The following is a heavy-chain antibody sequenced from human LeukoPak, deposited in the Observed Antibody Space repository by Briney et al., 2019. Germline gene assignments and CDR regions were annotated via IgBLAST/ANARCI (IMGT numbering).Heavy chain of an antibody. CDR3: AKDGGWGIVVVVAAFN. CDR2: ISGSGGST. V-gene: IGHV3-23*01. CDR1: GFTFSSYA. D-gene: IGHD2-15*01. J-gene: IGHJ4*02. Sequence: GGSLRLSCAASGFTFSSYAMSWVRQAPGKGLEWVSAISGSGGSTYYADSVKGRFTISRDNSKNTLYLQMNSLRAEDTAVYYCAKDGGWGIVVVVAAFNWGQGTLVTVSS.